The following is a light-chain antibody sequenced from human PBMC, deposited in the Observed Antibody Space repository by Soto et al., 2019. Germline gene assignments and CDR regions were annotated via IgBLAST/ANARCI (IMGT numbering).Light chain of an antibody. CDR2: GAS. V-gene: IGKV3-20*01. Sequence: EIVLTQSPGTLSLSPGESATLSCRASHSVSSRYLAWYQQKPGQAPRLLIFGASSRATGIPDRFSGSGSETDFTLTISRLEPEDFAVYYCQQYGSSPLTFGGGTKVDIK. CDR1: HSVSSRY. J-gene: IGKJ4*01. CDR3: QQYGSSPLT.